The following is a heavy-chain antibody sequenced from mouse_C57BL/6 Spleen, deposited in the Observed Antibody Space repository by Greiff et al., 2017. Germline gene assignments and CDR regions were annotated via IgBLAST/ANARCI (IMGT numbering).Heavy chain of an antibody. Sequence: VQLQQSGAELVKPGASVKLSCKASGYTFTEYTIHWVKQRSGQGLEWIGWFYPGSGSIKYTEKFKDKATLTADKSSSTVYMLLSRLTSEDSAVYFSAKHEASDGYYWYFDVWGTGTTVTVSS. D-gene: IGHD2-3*01. CDR3: AKHEASDGYYWYFDV. CDR1: GYTFTEYT. V-gene: IGHV1-62-2*01. CDR2: FYPGSGSI. J-gene: IGHJ1*03.